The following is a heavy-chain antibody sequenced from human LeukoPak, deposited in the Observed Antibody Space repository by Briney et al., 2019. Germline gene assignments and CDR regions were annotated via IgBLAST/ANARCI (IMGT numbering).Heavy chain of an antibody. CDR1: GGSISSSSYY. D-gene: IGHD3-10*01. CDR3: ARRSPGRAPNSWFDP. J-gene: IGHJ5*02. V-gene: IGHV4-39*01. Sequence: SETLSLTCTVSGGSISSSSYYWGWIRQPPGKGLEWIGSIYYSGSTYYNPSLKSRVTISVDTSKNQFSLKLSSVTAADTAVYYCARRSPGRAPNSWFDPWGQGTLVTVSS. CDR2: IYYSGST.